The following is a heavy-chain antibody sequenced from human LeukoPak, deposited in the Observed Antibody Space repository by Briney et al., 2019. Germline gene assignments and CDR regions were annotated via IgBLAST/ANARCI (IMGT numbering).Heavy chain of an antibody. CDR1: GFTVSSYA. CDR3: AKGGLNDYGDYGGAPAFDI. V-gene: IGHV3-23*01. J-gene: IGHJ3*02. D-gene: IGHD4-17*01. CDR2: ISGSGGST. Sequence: PGGSLRLSCAASGFTVSSYAMSWVRQAPGKGLEWVSAISGSGGSTYYADSVKGRFTISRDNSKNTLYLQMNSLRAEDTAVYYCAKGGLNDYGDYGGAPAFDIWGQGTMVTVSS.